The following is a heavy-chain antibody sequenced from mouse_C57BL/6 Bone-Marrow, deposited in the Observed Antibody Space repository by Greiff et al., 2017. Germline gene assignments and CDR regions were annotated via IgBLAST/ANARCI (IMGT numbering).Heavy chain of an antibody. D-gene: IGHD1-1*01. CDR1: GYAFSSSW. V-gene: IGHV1-82*01. J-gene: IGHJ2*01. Sequence: VQLQQSGPELVKPGASVKISCKASGYAFSSSWMNWVKQRPGKGLEWIGRIYPGDGDTKYNRKLKGKATLTADKSSSTAYMQLSSLTSEDSTVYFCARSGVTTVAWFDYWGQGTTLTVSA. CDR2: IYPGDGDT. CDR3: ARSGVTTVAWFDY.